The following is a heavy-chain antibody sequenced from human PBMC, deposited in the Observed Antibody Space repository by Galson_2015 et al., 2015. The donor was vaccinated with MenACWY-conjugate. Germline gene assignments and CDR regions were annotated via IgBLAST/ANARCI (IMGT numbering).Heavy chain of an antibody. CDR3: AGGVSGKFHFDY. CDR2: IYHDGST. V-gene: IGHV4-4*02. Sequence: GTPSLPRAVSRGSLRSSSNWWGWVRPPPGEGVGWDAGIYHDGSTNYDASLKSRLTISADKSKNQFSLKLTSVTAADTAVYYCAGGVSGKFHFDYWGQGALVTVSS. D-gene: IGHD1-26*01. CDR1: RGSLRSSSNW. J-gene: IGHJ4*02.